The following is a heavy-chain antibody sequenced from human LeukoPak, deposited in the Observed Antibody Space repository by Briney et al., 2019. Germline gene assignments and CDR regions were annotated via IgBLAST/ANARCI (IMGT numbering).Heavy chain of an antibody. CDR2: INPSGGST. CDR1: GYTFTSYY. CDR3: ARDSYYSSSSLGFDY. D-gene: IGHD6-6*01. V-gene: IGHV1-46*01. J-gene: IGHJ4*02. Sequence: ASVKVSCKASGYTFTSYYMHWVRQAPGQGLEWMGIINPSGGSTSYAQKFQGRVTMTRAMSTSTVYMELSSLRSEDTAVYYCARDSYYSSSSLGFDYWGQGTLVTVSS.